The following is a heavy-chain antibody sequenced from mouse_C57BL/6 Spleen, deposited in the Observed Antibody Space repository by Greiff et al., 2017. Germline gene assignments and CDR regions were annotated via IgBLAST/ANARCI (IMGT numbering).Heavy chain of an antibody. V-gene: IGHV1-53*01. Sequence: QVQLQQPGTELVKPGASVKLSCKASGYTFTSYWMHWVKQRPGQGLEWIGNINPTNGGTNYNEKFKSKATLTVDKSSSNASIPLRSLTSEDSAVFYCARSQRMAQYYAMDYWGQGTSVTVA. D-gene: IGHD1-3*01. J-gene: IGHJ4*01. CDR1: GYTFTSYW. CDR2: INPTNGGT. CDR3: ARSQRMAQYYAMDY.